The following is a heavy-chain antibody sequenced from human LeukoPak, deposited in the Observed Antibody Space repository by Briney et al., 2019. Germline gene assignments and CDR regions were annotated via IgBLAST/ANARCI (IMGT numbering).Heavy chain of an antibody. CDR3: ARHEGIGGYSGYDFFDY. V-gene: IGHV4-59*08. J-gene: IGHJ4*02. Sequence: SETLSLTCTVSGGSISSYYWSWIRQPPGKGREWIGYVFYSGSTNYNPSLKSRVTISLDTSKNQFSLKLTSVTAADTAVYYCARHEGIGGYSGYDFFDYWGQGTLVTVSS. D-gene: IGHD5-12*01. CDR1: GGSISSYY. CDR2: VFYSGST.